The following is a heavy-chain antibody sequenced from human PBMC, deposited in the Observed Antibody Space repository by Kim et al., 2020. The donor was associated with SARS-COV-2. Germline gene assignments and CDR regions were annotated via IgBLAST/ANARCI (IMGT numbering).Heavy chain of an antibody. V-gene: IGHV3-33*01. D-gene: IGHD1-1*01. CDR2: IWSDGSDK. J-gene: IGHJ6*02. CDR1: GFTFGGSG. Sequence: GGSLRLSCAASGFTFGGSGMHWVRQAPGKGLEWVAIIWSDGSDKYYADSVKGRFTISRDNSKNTLFLQLNNLRVEDTAVYYCVGRTGGTSDSYYGMDVWGQGTTVTVSS. CDR3: VGRTGGTSDSYYGMDV.